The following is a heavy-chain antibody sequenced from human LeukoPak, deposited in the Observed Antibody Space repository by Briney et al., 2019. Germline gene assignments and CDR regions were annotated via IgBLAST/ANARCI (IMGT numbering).Heavy chain of an antibody. Sequence: PSETLSLTCTVSGGSISSSSYYWGWIRQPPGKGLGWIGSIYYSENTHYNPTLKSRVTISVDTSKNQFSLILRSVTAADTAVYYCARNDGDYIFDYWGQGTLVTVSS. CDR1: GGSISSSSYY. J-gene: IGHJ4*02. D-gene: IGHD4-17*01. CDR3: ARNDGDYIFDY. CDR2: IYYSENT. V-gene: IGHV4-39*01.